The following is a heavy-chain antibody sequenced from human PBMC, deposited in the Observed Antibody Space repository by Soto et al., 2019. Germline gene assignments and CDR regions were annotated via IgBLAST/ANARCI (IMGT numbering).Heavy chain of an antibody. CDR2: VTHTGTT. D-gene: IGHD1-26*01. CDR1: GGSVSGFF. CDR3: ARSATYDY. V-gene: IGHV4-34*01. J-gene: IGHJ4*02. Sequence: SETLSLTCAVSGGSVSGFFWSWIRQPPGKGLEWIGEVTHTGTTNYNPSLKSRVTISVDTSKRQASLKLTSLTAADTAVYYCARSATYDYWGQGTLVTVSS.